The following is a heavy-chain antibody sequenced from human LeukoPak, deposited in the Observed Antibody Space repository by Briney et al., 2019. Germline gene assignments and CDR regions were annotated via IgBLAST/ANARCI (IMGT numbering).Heavy chain of an antibody. Sequence: SETLSLTCTVSGGSISNYYWYWMRQPPGKGLEWVGYTFYSGNAKYNPSLKSRVTISVDTSKNQFSLKLNSVTAADTAVYYCAKGGPEASAGLSWFDPWGQGTLVTVSS. J-gene: IGHJ5*02. CDR3: AKGGPEASAGLSWFDP. CDR1: GGSISNYY. D-gene: IGHD1-14*01. CDR2: TFYSGNA. V-gene: IGHV4-59*01.